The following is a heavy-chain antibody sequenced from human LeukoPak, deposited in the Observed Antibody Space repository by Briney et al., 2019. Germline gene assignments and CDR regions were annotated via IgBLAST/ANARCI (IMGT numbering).Heavy chain of an antibody. Sequence: GGSLRLSCAASGFTFSSYSMNWVRQAPGKGLEWVSYISSSSSTIYYADSVKGRFTISRDNAKNSLYLQMNSLRAEDTAVYYCARGTYYDFWSGYYYLDYWGQGTLVTVFS. CDR3: ARGTYYDFWSGYYYLDY. V-gene: IGHV3-48*04. J-gene: IGHJ4*02. D-gene: IGHD3-3*01. CDR2: ISSSSSTI. CDR1: GFTFSSYS.